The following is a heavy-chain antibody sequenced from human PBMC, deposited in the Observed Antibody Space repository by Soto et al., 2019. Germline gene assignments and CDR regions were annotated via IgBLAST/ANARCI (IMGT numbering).Heavy chain of an antibody. Sequence: GGSLRLSCAASGFTFGNSWMHWVRQAPGEGLEWVSRMNSDGSSTNYADSVKGRFTVSRDNAKNTLYLQMNSLRAEDTAVYYCAAAEVDYWGPGTPVTVSS. CDR2: MNSDGSST. J-gene: IGHJ4*02. D-gene: IGHD6-25*01. CDR1: GFTFGNSW. CDR3: AAAEVDY. V-gene: IGHV3-74*01.